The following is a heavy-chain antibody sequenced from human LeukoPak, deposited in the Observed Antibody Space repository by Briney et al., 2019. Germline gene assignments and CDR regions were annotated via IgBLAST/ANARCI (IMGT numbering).Heavy chain of an antibody. D-gene: IGHD2-2*01. CDR1: GGTFSSYA. V-gene: IGHV1-69*13. Sequence: SVKVSCKASGGTFSSYAISWVRQAPGQGLEWMGGIIPIFGTANYAQKFQGRVTITADESTSTAYMGLSSLRSEDTAVYYCWRYDCSSTSCPKDYWGQGTLVTVSS. CDR3: WRYDCSSTSCPKDY. J-gene: IGHJ4*02. CDR2: IIPIFGTA.